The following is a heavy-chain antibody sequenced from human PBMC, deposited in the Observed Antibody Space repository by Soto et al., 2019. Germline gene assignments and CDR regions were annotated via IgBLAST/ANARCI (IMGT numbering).Heavy chain of an antibody. Sequence: SVKVSCKASGGTFSSYAISWVRQAPGQGLEWMGGIIPISGTANYAQKFQGRVTITADESTSTAYMELSSLRSEDTAVYYCARGNHELVAGAFDIWGQGTMVT. D-gene: IGHD5-12*01. J-gene: IGHJ3*02. V-gene: IGHV1-69*13. CDR1: GGTFSSYA. CDR3: ARGNHELVAGAFDI. CDR2: IIPISGTA.